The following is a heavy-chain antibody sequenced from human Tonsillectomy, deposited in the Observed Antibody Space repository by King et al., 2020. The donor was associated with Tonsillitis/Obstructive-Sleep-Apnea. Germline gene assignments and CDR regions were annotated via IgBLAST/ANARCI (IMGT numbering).Heavy chain of an antibody. V-gene: IGHV6-1*01. D-gene: IGHD3-16*01. J-gene: IGHJ4*02. Sequence: VQLQQSGPGLVTPSQTLSLTCAISGDSVSNKSAAWNWSRRSPSRGLELLGRTYYMSKWYNDYALSVKSRITLNPDTSKNQFSLQLNSVTPEDTAVYYCARDLPLWDLDYWGQGTLVTVSS. CDR2: TYYMSKWYN. CDR3: ARDLPLWDLDY. CDR1: GDSVSNKSAA.